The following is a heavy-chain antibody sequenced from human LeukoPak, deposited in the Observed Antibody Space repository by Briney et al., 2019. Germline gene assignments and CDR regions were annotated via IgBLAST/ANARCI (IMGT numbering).Heavy chain of an antibody. V-gene: IGHV3-21*01. CDR3: ARTVTTGEDYFDY. J-gene: IGHJ4*02. D-gene: IGHD4-17*01. CDR1: GFTFSSYS. Sequence: PGGSLRLSCAASGFTFSSYSMNWVRQAPGKGLEWVSSISSSSSYIYYADSVKGRFTTSRDNAKNSLYLQMNSLRAEDTAVYYCARTVTTGEDYFDYWGQGTLVTVSS. CDR2: ISSSSSYI.